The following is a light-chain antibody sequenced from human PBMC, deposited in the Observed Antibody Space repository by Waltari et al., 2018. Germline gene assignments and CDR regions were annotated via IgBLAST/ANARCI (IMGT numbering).Light chain of an antibody. CDR1: QTVGSSS. J-gene: IGKJ1*01. CDR3: QQHGTLPAT. CDR2: RAS. V-gene: IGKV3-20*01. Sequence: IVLTQFPGPAPLSAARRVTHPCRASQTVGSSSLAWYQQKPGQAPRLVIYRASRRATGIPDRFSGSGSGTDFSLTISRLEPEDFAVYYCQQHGTLPATFGQGTKVEIK.